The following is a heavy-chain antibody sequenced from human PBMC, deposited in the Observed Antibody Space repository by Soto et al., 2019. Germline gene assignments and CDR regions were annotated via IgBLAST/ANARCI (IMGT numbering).Heavy chain of an antibody. CDR2: MNPNSGNT. CDR1: GYTFTSYD. D-gene: IGHD3-3*01. CDR3: ARGRVFGVVSNYYYGMDV. Sequence: GASVKVSCKASGYTFTSYDINWVRQAIGQGLEWMGWMNPNSGNTGYAQKFQGRVTMTRNTSISTAYMELSSLRSEDTAVYYCARGRVFGVVSNYYYGMDVWGQGTTVTVSS. V-gene: IGHV1-8*01. J-gene: IGHJ6*02.